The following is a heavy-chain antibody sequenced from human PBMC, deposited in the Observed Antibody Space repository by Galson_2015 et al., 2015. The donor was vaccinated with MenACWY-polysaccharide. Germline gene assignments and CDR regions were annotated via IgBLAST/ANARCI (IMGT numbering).Heavy chain of an antibody. D-gene: IGHD1-1*01. Sequence: QSGAEVKKPGESLQISCKGSGYSFSTFWIGWVRQMPGKGLEWMGNIYPGDSDTRYSPSFQGQVIISADKSTNTAYLQWSSLKASDTAMYYCTRHRAADGTIDAFEIWGQGTMVTVSS. CDR2: IYPGDSDT. J-gene: IGHJ3*02. V-gene: IGHV5-51*01. CDR1: GYSFSTFW. CDR3: TRHRAADGTIDAFEI.